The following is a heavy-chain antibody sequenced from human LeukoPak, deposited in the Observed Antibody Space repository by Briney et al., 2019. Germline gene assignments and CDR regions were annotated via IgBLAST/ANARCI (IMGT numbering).Heavy chain of an antibody. V-gene: IGHV4-59*01. CDR1: GGSISSYY. D-gene: IGHD4-17*01. J-gene: IGHJ4*02. CDR3: ARGGDYVWYFDY. CDR2: IYYSGTT. Sequence: SETLSLTCTVSGGSISSYYWSWIRQPPGKGLEWIGYIYYSGTTNYNPSLKSRVTISVDTSKNQFSLKLRSVTAADTAVYYCARGGDYVWYFDYWGQGTLVTVSS.